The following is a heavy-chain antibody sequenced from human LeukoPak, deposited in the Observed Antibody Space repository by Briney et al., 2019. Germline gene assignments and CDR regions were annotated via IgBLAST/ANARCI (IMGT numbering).Heavy chain of an antibody. CDR1: GFTFRSYW. D-gene: IGHD2-21*02. Sequence: GALRLSCEASGFTFRSYWMYWVRQAPGKGLVWVSRINSEGSSTSYADSVKGRFTISRDNAKNTLYLYINSMRAYDTAVYYCVVANCGGDCSHWGQGTLVTVSS. CDR3: VVANCGGDCSH. CDR2: INSEGSST. V-gene: IGHV3-74*01. J-gene: IGHJ4*02.